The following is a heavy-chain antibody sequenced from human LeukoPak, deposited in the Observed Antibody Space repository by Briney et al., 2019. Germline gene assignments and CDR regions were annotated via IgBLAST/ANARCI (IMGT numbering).Heavy chain of an antibody. J-gene: IGHJ4*02. D-gene: IGHD3-22*01. V-gene: IGHV3-23*01. CDR2: ISGSGGST. CDR3: AKYYYDSSGYFEAYSFDY. Sequence: GGSLRLSCAASGFIFNSYAMSWVRQAPGKGLEWVSAISGSGGSTYYADSVKGRFTISRDNSKNTLYLQMNSLRAEDTAVYYCAKYYYDSSGYFEAYSFDYWGQGTLVTVSS. CDR1: GFIFNSYA.